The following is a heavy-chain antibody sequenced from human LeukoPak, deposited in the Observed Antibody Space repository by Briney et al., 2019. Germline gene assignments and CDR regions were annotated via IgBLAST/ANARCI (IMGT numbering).Heavy chain of an antibody. V-gene: IGHV3-23*01. J-gene: IGHJ4*02. CDR2: ISGSGGST. CDR3: TRHGSGSYEDY. CDR1: GITFSNFA. D-gene: IGHD3-10*01. Sequence: GGSLRLSCAASGITFSNFAMSWVRQAPGKGLEWVSTISGSGGSTDYADSVKGRFTISRDDSKNTAYLQMNSLKTEDTAVYYCTRHGSGSYEDYWGQGTLVTVSS.